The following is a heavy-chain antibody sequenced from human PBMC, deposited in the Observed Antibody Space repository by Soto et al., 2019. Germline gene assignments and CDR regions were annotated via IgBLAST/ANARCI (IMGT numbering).Heavy chain of an antibody. CDR3: SKDLDGLQGLVDSSFCFDY. Sequence: QVQLVESGGGGVQPGRSLRLSCAASGFTFNSYGMHWVRQAPGKGLEWVAVISYDGSDKYYADSVKGRFTISRDNSKNTLYLQMNSLRAEDTAVYYCSKDLDGLQGLVDSSFCFDYWGQGTLVTVSS. CDR1: GFTFNSYG. J-gene: IGHJ4*02. V-gene: IGHV3-30*18. CDR2: ISYDGSDK. D-gene: IGHD3-16*02.